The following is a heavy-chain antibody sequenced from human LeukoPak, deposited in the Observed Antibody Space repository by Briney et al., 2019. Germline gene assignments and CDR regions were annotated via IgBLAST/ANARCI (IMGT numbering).Heavy chain of an antibody. Sequence: PSQTLSLICTVSGGSISSGDYYWSWIRQPPGKGLEWIGYIYYSGSTYYNPSLKSRVTISVDTSKNQFSLKLSSVTAADTAVYYCARGLSQIVVVPAASGIRTYNWFDPWGQGTLVTVSS. D-gene: IGHD2-2*01. CDR3: ARGLSQIVVVPAASGIRTYNWFDP. V-gene: IGHV4-30-4*08. J-gene: IGHJ5*02. CDR1: GGSISSGDYY. CDR2: IYYSGST.